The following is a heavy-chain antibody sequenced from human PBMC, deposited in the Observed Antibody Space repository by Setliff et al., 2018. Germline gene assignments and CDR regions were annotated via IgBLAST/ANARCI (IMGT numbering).Heavy chain of an antibody. CDR2: LSPYNGDT. J-gene: IGHJ4*02. V-gene: IGHV1-18*04. Sequence: ASVKVSCKTSGYTFTDYYIHWVRQAPGEGLEWMGWLSPYNGDTSYAQTFRGRVTLTTDTSTNTAYMELRSLTSDDTAVYFCARAPRLEWILPTFDYWGQGTPVTVSS. CDR1: GYTFTDYY. CDR3: ARAPRLEWILPTFDY. D-gene: IGHD3-3*01.